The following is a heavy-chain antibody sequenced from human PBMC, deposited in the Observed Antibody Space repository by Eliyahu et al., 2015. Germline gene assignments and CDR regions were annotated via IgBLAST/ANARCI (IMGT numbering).Heavy chain of an antibody. CDR2: ISYDGSNK. CDR3: ARDPGLERRTGEGWVDP. J-gene: IGHJ5*02. D-gene: IGHD1-1*01. Sequence: FSSYAMHWVRQAPGKGLEWVAVISYDGSNKYYADSVKGRFTISRDNSKNTLYLQMNSLRAEDTAVYYCARDPGLERRTGEGWVDPWGQGTLVTVSS. V-gene: IGHV3-30-3*01. CDR1: FSSYA.